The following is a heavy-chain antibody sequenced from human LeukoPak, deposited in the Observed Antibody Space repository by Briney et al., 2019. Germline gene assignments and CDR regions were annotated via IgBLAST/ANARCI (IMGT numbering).Heavy chain of an antibody. CDR1: GFTFSSYW. D-gene: IGHD4-23*01. CDR2: IKSDENYT. V-gene: IGHV3-74*01. Sequence: GGSLRLSCAASGFTFSSYWMHWVRQVPGKGLVWVSRIKSDENYTSYADSVKGRFTISRDNAKITLYLQMNSLRAEDTALYHCARGGGNGLYYYMDVWGKGTTVTVSS. CDR3: ARGGGNGLYYYMDV. J-gene: IGHJ6*03.